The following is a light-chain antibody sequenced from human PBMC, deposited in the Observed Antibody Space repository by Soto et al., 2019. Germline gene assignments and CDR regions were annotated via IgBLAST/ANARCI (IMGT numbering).Light chain of an antibody. CDR2: GAS. CDR3: QQYNNWPQT. V-gene: IGKV3-15*01. CDR1: QSVSSK. Sequence: ELVRTESPATLSVSPGEKVTLSCRASQSVSSKLVWYQQKPGQAPRLLIYGASTRATGIPARFSGSGYGTEFTLTISSLETEDFAVYYCQQYNNWPQTFGQGTKADIK. J-gene: IGKJ1*01.